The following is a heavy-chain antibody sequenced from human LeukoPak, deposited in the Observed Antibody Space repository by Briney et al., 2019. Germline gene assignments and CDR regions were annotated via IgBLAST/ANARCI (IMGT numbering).Heavy chain of an antibody. Sequence: GGSLRLSCAASGFRFSSYAMSWVRQAPGKGLEWVSAISGSGVSTYYADSVKGRFTVSRDNSKNTLYLQMSSLRAEDTAVYYCAKAPYGDYGYFDYWGQGTLVTVSS. CDR1: GFRFSSYA. V-gene: IGHV3-23*01. CDR2: ISGSGVST. D-gene: IGHD4-17*01. J-gene: IGHJ4*02. CDR3: AKAPYGDYGYFDY.